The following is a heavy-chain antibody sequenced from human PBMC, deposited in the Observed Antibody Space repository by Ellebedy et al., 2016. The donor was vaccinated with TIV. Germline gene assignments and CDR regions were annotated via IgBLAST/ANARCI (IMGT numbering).Heavy chain of an antibody. J-gene: IGHJ4*02. CDR2: ISTYNGET. V-gene: IGHV1-18*01. D-gene: IGHD3-16*01. CDR1: AQTFNKNG. Sequence: ASVKVSXXASAQTFNKNGFTWVRQAPGQGLEWMGWISTYNGETNYAQKLQGRVTMTTDTSSSTAYMELRSLRSDDTAVYYCARGRGKDTPAETRLWDHWGQGTLVTVSS. CDR3: ARGRGKDTPAETRLWDH.